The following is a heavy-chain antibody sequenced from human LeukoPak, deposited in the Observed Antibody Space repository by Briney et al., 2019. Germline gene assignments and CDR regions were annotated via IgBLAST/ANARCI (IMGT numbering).Heavy chain of an antibody. CDR3: AKDPRPTIVGATLGRYFDY. Sequence: GGSLRLSCATSGFTFSSYGMHWARQAPGKGLEWVTFIRYDGSNKYYADSVKGRFTISRDNSKNTLYLQMNSLRAEDTAVYYCAKDPRPTIVGATLGRYFDYWGQGTLVTVSS. V-gene: IGHV3-30*02. CDR2: IRYDGSNK. J-gene: IGHJ4*02. D-gene: IGHD1-26*01. CDR1: GFTFSSYG.